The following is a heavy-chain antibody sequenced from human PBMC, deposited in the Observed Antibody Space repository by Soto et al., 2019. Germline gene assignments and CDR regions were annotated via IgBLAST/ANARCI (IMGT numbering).Heavy chain of an antibody. CDR1: GFNFSSYV. D-gene: IGHD6-19*01. CDR3: ARDGQWLPRDGLRSSYYFDY. CDR2: IWYDGGNK. J-gene: IGHJ4*02. Sequence: QVQLVESGGGVVQPGRSPRLSCAASGFNFSSYVMHWVRQAPGKGLEWVAVIWYDGGNKYYADSVKGRFTISRDNSKNTLYLQMNSLRAEDTAVYYCARDGQWLPRDGLRSSYYFDYWGQGTLVTVSS. V-gene: IGHV3-33*01.